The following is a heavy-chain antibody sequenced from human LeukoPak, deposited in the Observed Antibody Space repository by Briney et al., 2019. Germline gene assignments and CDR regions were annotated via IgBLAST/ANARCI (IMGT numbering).Heavy chain of an antibody. CDR1: GYTFTGYY. CDR3: ARDFELIAARRSFFDY. J-gene: IGHJ4*02. D-gene: IGHD6-6*01. V-gene: IGHV1-2*02. Sequence: ASVKVSCKASGYTFTGYYMHWVRQAPGQGLEWMGWINPNSGGTNYAQKFQGRVTMTRDTSISTAYMELSRLRSDDTAVYYCARDFELIAARRSFFDYWGQGTLVTVSS. CDR2: INPNSGGT.